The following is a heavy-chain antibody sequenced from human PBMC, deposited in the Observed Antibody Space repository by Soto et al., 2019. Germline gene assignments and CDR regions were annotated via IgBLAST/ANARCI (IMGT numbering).Heavy chain of an antibody. CDR3: ARHDYSDRAFDL. V-gene: IGHV4-61*08. CDR2: IQYSGDT. CDR1: GGSVGSGXXY. J-gene: IGHJ3*01. Sequence: PSETLSLTCIVSGGSVGSGXXYWSWIRQPPGNALEWIGYIQYSGDTNYNSSLKSRVTISVDMSRNRFSLKLTSVTAADTAFYYCARHDYSDRAFDLWGQGTMVTVSS. D-gene: IGHD3-22*01.